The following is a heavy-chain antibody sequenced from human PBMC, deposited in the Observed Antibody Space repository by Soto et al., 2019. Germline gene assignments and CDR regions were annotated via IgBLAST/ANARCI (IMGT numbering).Heavy chain of an antibody. CDR2: ISWNSASI. Sequence: EVQLVESGGGLVQPGRSLRLSCVASGFTFDDYAMHWVRQAPGKGLEWVSGISWNSASIAYADSVKGRFTISRDNAKNTLYLQMTSLRPEDTALYYCTKARGSIHRWSDIDDWGQGILVTVSS. J-gene: IGHJ4*02. CDR1: GFTFDDYA. V-gene: IGHV3-9*01. D-gene: IGHD5-18*01. CDR3: TKARGSIHRWSDIDD.